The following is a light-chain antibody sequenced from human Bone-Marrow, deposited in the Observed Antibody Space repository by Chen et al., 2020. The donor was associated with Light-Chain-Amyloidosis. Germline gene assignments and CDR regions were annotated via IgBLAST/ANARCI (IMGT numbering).Light chain of an antibody. CDR1: QTISSNY. Sequence: EIVLPQSPGTLALSPGEGANLSCRASQTISSNYLTWYQQTFGQAPRLLIYGSSSRATGIPDRFTGSESGTDFTLTINRLEPEDFAMYYCQQYGTSPLTFGGGTKVEIK. V-gene: IGKV3-20*01. CDR3: QQYGTSPLT. CDR2: GSS. J-gene: IGKJ4*01.